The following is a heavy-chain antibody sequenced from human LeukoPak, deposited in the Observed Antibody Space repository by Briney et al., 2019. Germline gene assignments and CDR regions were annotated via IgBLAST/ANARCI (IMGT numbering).Heavy chain of an antibody. CDR2: IKQDGSEK. V-gene: IGHV3-7*01. CDR1: GFTFSSYA. D-gene: IGHD5-24*01. J-gene: IGHJ4*02. CDR3: ARGDHYFDY. Sequence: GGSLRLSCAASGFTFSSYAMSWVRQAPGKGLEWVANIKQDGSEKYYVDSVKGRFTISRDNAKNSLYLQMNSLRAEDTAVYYCARGDHYFDYWGQGTLVTVSS.